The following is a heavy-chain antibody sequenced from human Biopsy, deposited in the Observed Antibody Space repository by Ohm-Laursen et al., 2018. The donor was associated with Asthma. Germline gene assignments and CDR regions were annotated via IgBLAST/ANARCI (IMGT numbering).Heavy chain of an antibody. CDR2: ISWNSGSI. D-gene: IGHD3-22*01. V-gene: IGHV3-9*01. CDR1: GFSLDDYA. J-gene: IGHJ4*02. Sequence: SLRLSCAASGFSLDDYAMHWVRQAPGKGLEWVSGISWNSGSIGYADSVKGRFTISRDSAKNSLYLQMNSLRAEDTALYYCAKDSSGYYLNYFDYWGQGTLVTVSS. CDR3: AKDSSGYYLNYFDY.